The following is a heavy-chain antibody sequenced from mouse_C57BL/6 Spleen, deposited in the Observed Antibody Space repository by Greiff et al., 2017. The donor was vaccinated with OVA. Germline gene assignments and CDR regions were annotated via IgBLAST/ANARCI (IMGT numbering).Heavy chain of an antibody. V-gene: IGHV1-42*01. CDR1: GYSFTGYY. J-gene: IGHJ3*01. CDR2: INPSTGGT. Sequence: VHVKQSGPELVKPGASVKISCKASGYSFTGYYMNWVKQSPEKSLEWIGEINPSTGGTTYNQKFKAKATLTVDKSSSTAYMQLKSLTSEDSAVYYCASGDDGYTWFAYWGQGTLVTVSA. CDR3: ASGDDGYTWFAY. D-gene: IGHD2-3*01.